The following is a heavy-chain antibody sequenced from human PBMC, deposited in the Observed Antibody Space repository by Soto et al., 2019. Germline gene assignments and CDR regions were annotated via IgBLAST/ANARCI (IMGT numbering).Heavy chain of an antibody. D-gene: IGHD4-17*01. V-gene: IGHV3-74*01. Sequence: GSLRLSCSASVFPLSNNWMHWVRQVPGKRLVWVSHINKDGSSTNYADSVKGRFIISRDNAKNSLYLQMNSLRDEDTAVYYCARVSGDYVRRFDPWGQGTLVTVSS. CDR1: VFPLSNNW. CDR2: INKDGSST. CDR3: ARVSGDYVRRFDP. J-gene: IGHJ5*02.